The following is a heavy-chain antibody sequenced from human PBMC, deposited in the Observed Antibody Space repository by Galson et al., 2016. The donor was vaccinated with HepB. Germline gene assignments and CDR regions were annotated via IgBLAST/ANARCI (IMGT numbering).Heavy chain of an antibody. CDR1: GDSISGSTYY. CDR3: TRHRTNNYGAGSPFAP. CDR2: MHYSGNT. D-gene: IGHD3-10*01. J-gene: IGHJ5*02. V-gene: IGHV4-39*01. Sequence: ETLSLTCTVSGDSISGSTYYWAWIRQPPGKGLEWIGSMHYSGNTQYNPSLKSRVTISVDTSKNQFSLKLSSVSAADTAVYSCTRHRTNNYGAGSPFAPWGQGTLLTVAS.